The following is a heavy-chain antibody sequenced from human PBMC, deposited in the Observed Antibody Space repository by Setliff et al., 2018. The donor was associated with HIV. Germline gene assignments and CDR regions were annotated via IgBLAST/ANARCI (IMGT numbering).Heavy chain of an antibody. Sequence: ASVKVSCKASGYTFTSHHMHWVRQAPGQGLEWMGQIISILGITNYAQKFQGRVTLTADESTSTMYMELSSLTSDDTAVYYCAGPRGDEAFDVWGQGTMVTVSS. J-gene: IGHJ3*01. CDR1: GYTFTSHH. V-gene: IGHV1-46*01. CDR2: IISILGIT. CDR3: AGPRGDEAFDV.